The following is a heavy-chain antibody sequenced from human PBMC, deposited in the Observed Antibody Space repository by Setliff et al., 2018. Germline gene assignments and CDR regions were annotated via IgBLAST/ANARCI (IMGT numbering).Heavy chain of an antibody. V-gene: IGHV4-34*12. CDR1: GGSFSGYY. J-gene: IGHJ4*02. D-gene: IGHD2-15*01. CDR3: ARSFSRSEKFLLDY. Sequence: PSETLSLTCAVCGGSFSGYYWSWIRQPPGKRLEWIGEIIHSGSTNYNPSLKSRVTISMDTSKNQFSLKVSSVTAADTAVYYCARSFSRSEKFLLDYWGQGALVTVSS. CDR2: IIHSGST.